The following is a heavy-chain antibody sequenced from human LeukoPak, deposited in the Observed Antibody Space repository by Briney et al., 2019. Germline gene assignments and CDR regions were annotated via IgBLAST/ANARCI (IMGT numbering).Heavy chain of an antibody. J-gene: IGHJ5*02. CDR1: GYTFTNYY. D-gene: IGHD3-10*01. CDR3: ARDTLRGLFDP. CDR2: INPSGGGT. Sequence: ASVKVSCKASGYTFTNYYMHWVRQAPGQGLEWMGIINPSGGGTNYAQKFQGRVTITADKSTSTAYMELSSLRSEDTAVYYCARDTLRGLFDPWGQGTLVTVSS. V-gene: IGHV1-46*01.